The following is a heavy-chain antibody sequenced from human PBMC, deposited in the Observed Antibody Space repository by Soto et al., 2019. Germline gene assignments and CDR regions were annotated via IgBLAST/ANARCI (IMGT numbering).Heavy chain of an antibody. Sequence: SVKVSCKASGGTFSSYAISWVRQAPGQGLEWMGGIIPIFGTANYAQKFQGRVTITAGESTSTAYMELSSLRSEDTAVYYCARSPIEVVVVPRLKKFDPWGQGTLVTVSS. CDR3: ARSPIEVVVVPRLKKFDP. CDR2: IIPIFGTA. D-gene: IGHD2-2*01. V-gene: IGHV1-69*13. CDR1: GGTFSSYA. J-gene: IGHJ5*02.